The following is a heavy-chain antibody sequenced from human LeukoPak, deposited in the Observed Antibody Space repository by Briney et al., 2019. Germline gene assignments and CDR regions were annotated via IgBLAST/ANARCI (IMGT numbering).Heavy chain of an antibody. Sequence: SETLSLTCTVSGGSISSYYWSWIRQPPGKGLEWIGYIYYSGSTNYNPSLKSRVTISVDTSKNQFSLKLSSVTAADTAVDYCARETSQKGAHYMDVWGKGTTVTISS. V-gene: IGHV4-59*01. D-gene: IGHD3-16*01. CDR2: IYYSGST. J-gene: IGHJ6*03. CDR3: ARETSQKGAHYMDV. CDR1: GGSISSYY.